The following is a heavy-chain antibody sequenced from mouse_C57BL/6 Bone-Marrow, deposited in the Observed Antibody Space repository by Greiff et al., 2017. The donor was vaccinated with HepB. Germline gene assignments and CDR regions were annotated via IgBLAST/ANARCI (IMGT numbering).Heavy chain of an antibody. J-gene: IGHJ3*01. CDR2: IYPGSGNT. CDR3: ATDRGFAY. V-gene: IGHV1-76*01. Sequence: QVTLKESGAELVRPGASVKLSCKASGYTFTDYYINWVKQRPGQGLEWIARIYPGSGNTYYNEKFKGKATLTVEKSSSTAYMQLSSLTSEDSAVYFCATDRGFAYWGQGTLVTVSA. CDR1: GYTFTDYY.